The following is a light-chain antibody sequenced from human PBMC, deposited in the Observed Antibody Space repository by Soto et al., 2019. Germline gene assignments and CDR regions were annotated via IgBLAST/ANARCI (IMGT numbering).Light chain of an antibody. Sequence: QTVLTHPPSASATPGQRVTISCSESSSNIGSNSVTWYQQFPVTAPKLLINKYNPRPSGVPDRFAGSKSGTSACLAISWLQSDDEADYFCTTWDNYLNRPEFGGGTKVTGL. CDR2: KYN. J-gene: IGLJ2*01. CDR3: TTWDNYLNRPE. CDR1: SSNIGSNS. V-gene: IGLV1-44*01.